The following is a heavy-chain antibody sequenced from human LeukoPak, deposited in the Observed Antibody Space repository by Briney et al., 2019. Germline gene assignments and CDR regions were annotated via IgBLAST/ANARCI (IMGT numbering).Heavy chain of an antibody. CDR1: GGSFSGYY. V-gene: IGHV4-34*01. Sequence: SETLSLTCAVYGGSFSGYYWSWIRQPPGKGLEWIGEINHSGSTNYNPSLKSRVTISVDTSKNQFSLKLSSVTAADTAVYYCARETLSVAGSYYYYYYGMDVWGQGTTVTVSS. J-gene: IGHJ6*02. CDR2: INHSGST. CDR3: ARETLSVAGSYYYYYYGMDV. D-gene: IGHD6-19*01.